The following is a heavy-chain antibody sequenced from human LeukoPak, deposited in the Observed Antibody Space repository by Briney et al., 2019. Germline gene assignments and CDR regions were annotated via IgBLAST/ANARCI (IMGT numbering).Heavy chain of an antibody. D-gene: IGHD4-11*01. CDR3: ARPYYSNYYYYGMDV. J-gene: IGHJ6*02. V-gene: IGHV3-33*01. Sequence: GRSLRLSCAASGFTFSSNGMHWVRQAPGKGLKWVGIIWYDGSNKYYADSVKGRFTISRDNSKNTLYLQMNSLRVEDTAVYYCARPYYSNYYYYGMDVWGQGTTVTVSS. CDR1: GFTFSSNG. CDR2: IWYDGSNK.